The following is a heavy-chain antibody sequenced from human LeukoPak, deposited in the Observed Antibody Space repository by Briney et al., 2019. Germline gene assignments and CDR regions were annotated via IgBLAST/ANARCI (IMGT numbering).Heavy chain of an antibody. CDR2: IYYSGST. CDR1: GGSISSGDYY. J-gene: IGHJ4*02. V-gene: IGHV4-30-4*01. CDR3: ARYGIQLWLKDY. D-gene: IGHD5-18*01. Sequence: SETLSLTCTVSGGSISSGDYYWSWLRQPPGKGLEWIGYIYYSGSTYYNPSLKSRVTISVDTSKNQFSLKLSSVTAADTAVYYCARYGIQLWLKDYWGQGTLVTVSS.